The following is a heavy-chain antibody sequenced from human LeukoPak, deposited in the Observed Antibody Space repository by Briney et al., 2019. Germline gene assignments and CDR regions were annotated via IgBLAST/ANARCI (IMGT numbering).Heavy chain of an antibody. D-gene: IGHD1-26*01. CDR2: IYSGGST. CDR3: ARVGLLGEWELLDY. V-gene: IGHV3-53*01. Sequence: GGSLRLSCAASGFTVSSNYMSWVRQAPGKGLEWVSVIYSGGSTYYADSVKGRFTTSRDNSKNTLYLQMNSLRAEDTAVYYCARVGLLGEWELLDYWGQGTLVTVSS. J-gene: IGHJ4*02. CDR1: GFTVSSNY.